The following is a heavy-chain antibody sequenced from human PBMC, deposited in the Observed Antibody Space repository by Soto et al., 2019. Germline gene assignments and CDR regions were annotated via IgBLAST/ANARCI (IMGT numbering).Heavy chain of an antibody. D-gene: IGHD3-9*01. Sequence: EVQVVESEGGLVQPGGSLRLRCATSGFRFSDYYMNWVRQAPGKGLEWVANIRPDGSLKNYVDSVKGRFTISRDNANNSLYLQLSNLRAEDTGIYYCRSIWFENEYWGQGTQVTVSS. J-gene: IGHJ4*02. CDR2: IRPDGSLK. V-gene: IGHV3-7*05. CDR3: RSIWFENEY. CDR1: GFRFSDYY.